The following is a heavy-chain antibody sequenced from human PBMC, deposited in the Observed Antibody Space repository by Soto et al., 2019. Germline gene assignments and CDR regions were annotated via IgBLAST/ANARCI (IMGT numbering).Heavy chain of an antibody. D-gene: IGHD1-26*01. CDR3: ARDLLLCAWALLFDSYYSAMAV. CDR1: GNRFTRYG. Sequence: ASGKVCWEASGNRFTRYGISWGRQAPGQRLEGMGWISAYNGKKNDGQKLQGRGTMTTDTSTSTAYMELRSRRADDTAVYYCARDLLLCAWALLFDSYYSAMAVWRQGTTVTVSS. CDR2: ISAYNGKK. V-gene: IGHV1-18*01. J-gene: IGHJ6*02.